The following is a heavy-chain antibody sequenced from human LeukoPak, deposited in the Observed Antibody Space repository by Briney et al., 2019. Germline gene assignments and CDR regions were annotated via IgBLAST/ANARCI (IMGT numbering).Heavy chain of an antibody. CDR3: ARGQVGSYAYYYYYGMDV. CDR1: GGPFSDYY. V-gene: IGHV4-34*01. CDR2: INHSGST. D-gene: IGHD1-26*01. J-gene: IGHJ6*02. Sequence: TSETLSLTCAVYGGPFSDYYWSWIRQPPGKGLEWIGKINHSGSTNYRPSLKSRVTISIDTSKNQFSLKLSSVTAADTAVYYCARGQVGSYAYYYYYGMDVWGQGTTVTVSS.